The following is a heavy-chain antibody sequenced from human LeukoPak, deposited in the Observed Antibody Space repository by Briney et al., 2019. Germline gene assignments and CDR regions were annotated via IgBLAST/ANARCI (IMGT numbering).Heavy chain of an antibody. CDR2: ISGSGGTT. CDR1: GFIFAGYD. Sequence: QPGGSLRLSCAASGFIFAGYDMSWVRQAPGKWLEWVSVISGSGGTTYYADSVKGRFTISRDNSKNMLYLQLNSLRVEDTALYHCGKAYDSSGCYLVVDWGQGTLVTVSS. J-gene: IGHJ4*02. V-gene: IGHV3-23*01. CDR3: GKAYDSSGCYLVVD. D-gene: IGHD3-22*01.